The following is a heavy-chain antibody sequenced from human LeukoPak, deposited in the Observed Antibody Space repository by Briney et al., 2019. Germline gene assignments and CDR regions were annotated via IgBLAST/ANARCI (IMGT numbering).Heavy chain of an antibody. Sequence: GRSLRLPCAASGFTFDDYAMHWVRQAPGKGLEWVSGISWNSGSIGYADSVKGRFTISRDNAKNSLYLQMNSLRAEDTAVYYCARAGSSSWYPLSFDIWGQGTMVTVSS. CDR1: GFTFDDYA. CDR2: ISWNSGSI. J-gene: IGHJ3*02. V-gene: IGHV3-9*01. CDR3: ARAGSSSWYPLSFDI. D-gene: IGHD6-13*01.